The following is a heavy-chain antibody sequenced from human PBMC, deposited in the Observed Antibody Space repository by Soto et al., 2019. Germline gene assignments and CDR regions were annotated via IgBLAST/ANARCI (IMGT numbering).Heavy chain of an antibody. CDR1: GASIRSTDYY. CDR3: ARGAATVTPGWFDP. CDR2: IYYSGST. Sequence: NPSETLSLTCTVSGASIRSTDYYWSWIRQAPGKGLEWIGYIYYSGSTNYNPSLKSRVTISVDTSKNQFSLKLTSVTAVDTAVYYCARGAATVTPGWFDPWGQGTLVTVSS. J-gene: IGHJ5*02. V-gene: IGHV4-61*08. D-gene: IGHD4-17*01.